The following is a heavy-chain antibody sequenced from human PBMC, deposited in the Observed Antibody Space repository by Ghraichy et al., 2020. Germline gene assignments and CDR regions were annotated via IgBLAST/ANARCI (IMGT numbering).Heavy chain of an antibody. J-gene: IGHJ4*02. CDR3: ARDGKGYCSGGSCYPPDY. CDR1: GGTFSSYA. Sequence: SVKVSCKASGGTFSSYAISWVRQAPGQGLEWMGGIIPIFGTANYAQKFQGRVTITADESTSTAYMELSSLRSEDTAVYYCARDGKGYCSGGSCYPPDYWGQGTLVTVSS. D-gene: IGHD2-15*01. V-gene: IGHV1-69*13. CDR2: IIPIFGTA.